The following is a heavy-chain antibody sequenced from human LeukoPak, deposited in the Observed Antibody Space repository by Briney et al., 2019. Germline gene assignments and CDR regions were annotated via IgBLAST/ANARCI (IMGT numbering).Heavy chain of an antibody. V-gene: IGHV5-51*01. Sequence: GESLKISCKGSGYSFTSYWIGWVRQMPGKGLEWMGIIYPGDSDTRYSPSFQGQVTISADKSISTAYLQWSSLKASDTAMYYCARSPLMIGGWDAFDIWGQGTMVTVSS. CDR2: IYPGDSDT. D-gene: IGHD3-22*01. CDR1: GYSFTSYW. J-gene: IGHJ3*02. CDR3: ARSPLMIGGWDAFDI.